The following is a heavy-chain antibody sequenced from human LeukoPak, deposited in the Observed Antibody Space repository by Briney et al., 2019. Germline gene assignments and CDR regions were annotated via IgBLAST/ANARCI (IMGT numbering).Heavy chain of an antibody. CDR1: GFTFGDHA. CDR2: IRSKAYGGTT. V-gene: IGHV3-49*04. CDR3: ARGPIHLWLHNGMGV. D-gene: IGHD5-12*01. Sequence: GGSLRLSCTASGFTFGDHAMSWVRQAPGKGLEWVGFIRSKAYGGTTEYAASVKGRFTISRDDSEGIAYLQMNSLRIDDTAVYYCARGPIHLWLHNGMGVWGQGTTVIVFS. J-gene: IGHJ6*02.